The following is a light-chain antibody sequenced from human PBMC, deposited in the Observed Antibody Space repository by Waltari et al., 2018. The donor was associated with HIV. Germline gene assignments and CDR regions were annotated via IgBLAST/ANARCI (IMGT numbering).Light chain of an antibody. Sequence: QSALTQPASVSGSPGQSITISCTGTSSDVGGHNYVSWYQQHPGKAPKLLTYEVSNRPSGVSSRFSGSKSGNTASMTISGLLAEDEADYYCNAYRSSPTPCVFGTGTKVTVL. J-gene: IGLJ1*01. CDR2: EVS. CDR3: NAYRSSPTPCV. CDR1: SSDVGGHNY. V-gene: IGLV2-14*01.